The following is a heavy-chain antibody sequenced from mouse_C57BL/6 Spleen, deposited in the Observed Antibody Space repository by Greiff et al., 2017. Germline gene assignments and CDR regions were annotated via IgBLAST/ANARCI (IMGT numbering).Heavy chain of an antibody. CDR2: IDPSDSYT. Sequence: VQLQQPGAELVKPGASVKLSCKASGYTFTSYWMQWVKQRPGQGLEWIGEIDPSDSYTNYNQKFKGKATLTVDTSSSTAYMQLSSLTSEDSAVYYCAPYYYGSSPYFDYWGQGTTLTVSS. J-gene: IGHJ2*01. CDR3: APYYYGSSPYFDY. D-gene: IGHD1-1*01. V-gene: IGHV1-50*01. CDR1: GYTFTSYW.